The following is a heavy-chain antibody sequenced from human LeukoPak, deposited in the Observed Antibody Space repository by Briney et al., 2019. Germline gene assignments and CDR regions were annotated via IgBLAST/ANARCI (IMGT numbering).Heavy chain of an antibody. Sequence: SETLSLTCSVSGYSISSGYYWGWIRQPPGKGLEWIGSMSHSAGTYQNPSLKSRVTVSIDTSKNQFFLKVNSVTAADTAVYYCARGRAAAVAENGGFDYWGQGTLVTVSS. V-gene: IGHV4-38-2*02. D-gene: IGHD6-19*01. CDR1: GYSISSGYY. CDR3: ARGRAAAVAENGGFDY. J-gene: IGHJ4*02. CDR2: MSHSAGT.